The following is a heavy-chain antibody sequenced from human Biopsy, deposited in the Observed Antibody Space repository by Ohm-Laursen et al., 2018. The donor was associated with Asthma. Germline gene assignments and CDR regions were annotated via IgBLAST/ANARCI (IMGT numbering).Heavy chain of an antibody. CDR1: GGSINIGDYY. D-gene: IGHD4-17*01. V-gene: IGHV4-31*03. J-gene: IGHJ5*02. CDR3: ARTTYGDDGFDP. Sequence: TLSLTCTVSGGSINIGDYYWSWIRQHPVTGLKWIGYIYYSGSTYYNPSLKSRVSISLDTSKNQFSLSLTSVTAADTAVYYCARTTYGDDGFDPWGQGTLVTVSS. CDR2: IYYSGST.